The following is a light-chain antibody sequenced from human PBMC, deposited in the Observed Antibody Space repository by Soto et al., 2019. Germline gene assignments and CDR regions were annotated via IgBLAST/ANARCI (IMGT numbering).Light chain of an antibody. CDR3: QQYNNWTRT. CDR2: GAS. J-gene: IGKJ1*01. V-gene: IGKV3-15*01. Sequence: EIVMTQSPATLSVSPGERATLSCRASQSVSNNLVWYQQKPGQAPRLLIYGASTRATGIRARFSGSGSGTEFTPTVSSLQSEDFAVYYCQQYNNWTRTFGQGTKVEIK. CDR1: QSVSNN.